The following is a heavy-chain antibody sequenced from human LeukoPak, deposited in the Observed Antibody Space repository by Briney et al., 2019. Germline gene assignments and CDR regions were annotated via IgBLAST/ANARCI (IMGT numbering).Heavy chain of an antibody. CDR3: ARGGAALDY. J-gene: IGHJ4*02. Sequence: SETLSLTCSVSGGSISSDYWSWIRQPPGKGLEWIGYIYYSESTNYNPSLKSRVTISIDTSKNQFSLKLSSVTAADTAVYYCARGGAALDYWGRGTLVTVSS. CDR1: GGSISSDY. V-gene: IGHV4-59*01. CDR2: IYYSEST. D-gene: IGHD2-15*01.